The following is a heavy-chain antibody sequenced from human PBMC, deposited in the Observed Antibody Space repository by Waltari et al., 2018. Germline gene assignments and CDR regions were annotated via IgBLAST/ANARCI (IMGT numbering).Heavy chain of an antibody. CDR2: IDSDGSST. CDR3: GRARVQGVKYFDY. CDR1: GFTFSTYG. J-gene: IGHJ4*02. D-gene: IGHD3-10*01. V-gene: IGHV3-74*01. Sequence: DVQLVESGGGLVQPGGPLRLSGAASGFTFSTYGMHWVRHVPGTGLMWVSRIDSDGSSTSYEDSVRCRFTISRDNAKNTLYLQMNSVRDEDTAVYYCGRARVQGVKYFDYWGRGTLVTVSS.